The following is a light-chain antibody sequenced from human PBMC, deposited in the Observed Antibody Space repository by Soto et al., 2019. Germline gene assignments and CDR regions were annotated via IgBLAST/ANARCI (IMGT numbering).Light chain of an antibody. CDR3: QQYGSSPYT. CDR2: AAS. CDR1: QSISSRH. V-gene: IGKV3-20*01. Sequence: EIVLTQSPGTLSLSPGERATLSCRASQSISSRHLAWYQQKPGQAPRLLIYAASTRATDIPDKFSGSGSGADFTLSISRLEPEDFAVYYCQQYGSSPYTFGQGTKLEIK. J-gene: IGKJ2*01.